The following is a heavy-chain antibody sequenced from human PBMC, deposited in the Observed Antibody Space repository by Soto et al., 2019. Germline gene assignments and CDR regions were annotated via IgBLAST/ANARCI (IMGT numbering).Heavy chain of an antibody. CDR1: GFTFSNYW. CDR2: IHSDGIRT. J-gene: IGHJ4*02. CDR3: TRLGYRYDNYFDY. V-gene: IGHV3-74*01. Sequence: EVQLVESGGGLVQPGGSLRLSCAASGFTFSNYWMHWVRQAPGKGLVWVSRIHSDGIRTSYADSVKGRFAISRDNAKNTLYLQMNSLRAEDTAVYYCTRLGYRYDNYFDYWGQGTLVTVSS. D-gene: IGHD5-18*01.